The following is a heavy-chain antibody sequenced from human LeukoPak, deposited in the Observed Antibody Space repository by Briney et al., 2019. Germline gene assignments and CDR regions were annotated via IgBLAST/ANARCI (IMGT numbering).Heavy chain of an antibody. J-gene: IGHJ4*02. D-gene: IGHD3-22*01. V-gene: IGHV1-18*01. Sequence: ASVKVSCKAAGYPFTNYGISWVRQAPGQGLEWMGWISAYNGNTNYAQKLQGRVTMTTDTSTSTAYMELRSLRSDDTAVYYCARDPPTYYYDSSGRTFDYWGQGTLVTVSS. CDR1: GYPFTNYG. CDR2: ISAYNGNT. CDR3: ARDPPTYYYDSSGRTFDY.